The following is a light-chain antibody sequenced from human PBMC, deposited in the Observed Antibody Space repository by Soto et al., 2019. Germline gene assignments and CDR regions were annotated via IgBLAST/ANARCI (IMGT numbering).Light chain of an antibody. V-gene: IGLV2-14*01. CDR2: DVS. CDR3: SSYTSSSTLYV. Sequence: CVLTQPASVSGAPGEGITISCTGTSSDVGGYNYVSRYQQHPGKAPKLMIYDVSNRPSGVSNRFSGSKSGNTASLTISGLQAEDEADYYCSSYTSSSTLYVFGTGTKVTVL. CDR1: SSDVGGYNY. J-gene: IGLJ1*01.